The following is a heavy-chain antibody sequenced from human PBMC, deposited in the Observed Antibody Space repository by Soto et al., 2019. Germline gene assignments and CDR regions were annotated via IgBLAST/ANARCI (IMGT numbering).Heavy chain of an antibody. J-gene: IGHJ3*02. CDR1: GYTFTSYD. CDR2: MNPNSGNT. Sequence: QVQLVQSGAEVKKPGASVKVSCKASGYTFTSYDINWVRQATGQGLEWMGWMNPNSGNTGYEQKFQGRVTMTRNTSISTAYMALSSLRSEDTAVYYCARGVESSSLDAFDIWGQGTMVTVSS. D-gene: IGHD6-13*01. V-gene: IGHV1-8*01. CDR3: ARGVESSSLDAFDI.